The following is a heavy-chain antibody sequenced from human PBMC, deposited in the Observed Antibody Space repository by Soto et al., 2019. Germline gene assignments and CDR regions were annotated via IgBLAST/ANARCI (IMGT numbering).Heavy chain of an antibody. CDR3: AKDLISNKYYYYGMDV. Sequence: SLRLSCAASGFTFSSYGMHWVRQAPGKGLEWVAVISYDGSNKYYADSVKGRFTISRDNSKNTLYLQMNSLRAEDTAVYYCAKDLISNKYYYYGMDVWGQGTTVNVSS. J-gene: IGHJ6*02. D-gene: IGHD2-21*01. V-gene: IGHV3-30*18. CDR2: ISYDGSNK. CDR1: GFTFSSYG.